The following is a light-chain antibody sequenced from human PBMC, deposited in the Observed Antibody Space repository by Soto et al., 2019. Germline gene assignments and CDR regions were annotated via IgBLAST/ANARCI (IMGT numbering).Light chain of an antibody. CDR2: DAS. J-gene: IGKJ1*01. CDR1: QSVNNY. Sequence: EIVLTQSPATLSLSPGERATLSCRASQSVNNYLVWYQQKPGQAPRALIYDASTRATGIPARFSGSGSGTDFTLTISGLEPEDFAVYYCQQRINAPWTFGQGTKVEIK. CDR3: QQRINAPWT. V-gene: IGKV3-11*01.